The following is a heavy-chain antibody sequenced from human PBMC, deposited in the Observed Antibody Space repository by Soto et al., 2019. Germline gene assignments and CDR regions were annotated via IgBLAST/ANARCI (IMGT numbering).Heavy chain of an antibody. CDR3: ARVLGEGWFDP. CDR1: GGSISSGGYY. Sequence: NPSETLSLTCTVSGGSISSGGYYWSWIRQHPGKGLEWIGYIYYSGSTYYNPSLKSRVTISVDTPKNQFSLKLSSVTAADTAVYYCARVLGEGWFDPWGQGTLVTVSS. CDR2: IYYSGST. V-gene: IGHV4-31*03. J-gene: IGHJ5*02.